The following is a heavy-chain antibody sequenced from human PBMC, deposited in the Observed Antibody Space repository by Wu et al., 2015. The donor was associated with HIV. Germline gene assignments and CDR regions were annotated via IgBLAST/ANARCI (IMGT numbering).Heavy chain of an antibody. D-gene: IGHD6-13*01. CDR2: IIPIFATA. Sequence: QVQLVQSGAEVKKPGSSVKVSCKASGGTFSSYAISWVRQAPGQGLEWMGGIIPIFATANYAQNFQGRVTITADESTSTAYMELSSLRSEDTAVYYCATGXSSWTYWYFDLWGRGTLVTVSS. CDR1: GGTFSSYA. J-gene: IGHJ2*01. V-gene: IGHV1-69*12. CDR3: ATGXSSWTYWYFDL.